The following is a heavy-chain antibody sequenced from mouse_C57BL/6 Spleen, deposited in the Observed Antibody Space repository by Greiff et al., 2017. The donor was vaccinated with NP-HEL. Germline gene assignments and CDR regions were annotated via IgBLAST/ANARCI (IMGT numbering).Heavy chain of an antibody. CDR3: ARVYYSNLYYFDY. CDR2: IDPSDSYT. V-gene: IGHV1-69*01. J-gene: IGHJ2*01. Sequence: QVQLQQPGAELVMPGASVKLSCKASGYTFTSYWMHWVKQRPGQGLEWIGEIDPSDSYTNYNQKFKGKSTLTVDKSSSTAYMQLSSLTSEDSAVDYCARVYYSNLYYFDYWGQGTTLTVSS. D-gene: IGHD2-5*01. CDR1: GYTFTSYW.